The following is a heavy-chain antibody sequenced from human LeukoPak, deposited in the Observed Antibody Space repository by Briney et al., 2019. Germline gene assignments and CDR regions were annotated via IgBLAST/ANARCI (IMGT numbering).Heavy chain of an antibody. D-gene: IGHD6-13*01. J-gene: IGHJ4*02. CDR1: GYSISSGYY. Sequence: SETLSLTCAVSGYSISSGYYWGWIRQPPGKGLEWIGSIYHSGSTYYNPSLKSRVTISVGTSKNQFSLKLSSVTAADTAMYYCARHASSSSLDYWGQGTLVTVSS. CDR3: ARHASSSSLDY. CDR2: IYHSGST. V-gene: IGHV4-38-2*01.